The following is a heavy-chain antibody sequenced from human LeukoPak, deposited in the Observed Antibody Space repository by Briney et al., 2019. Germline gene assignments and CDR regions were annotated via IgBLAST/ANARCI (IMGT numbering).Heavy chain of an antibody. J-gene: IGHJ6*03. CDR1: GFTFSSYS. V-gene: IGHV3-21*01. CDR3: ASGTEREPYSSSWYSPYYYYYYMDV. D-gene: IGHD6-13*01. CDR2: ISSSSSYI. Sequence: GGSLRLSCAASGFTFSSYSMNWVRQAPGKGLEWVSSISSSSSYIYYADSVKGRFTISRDNAKNSLYLQMNSLRAEDTAVYYCASGTEREPYSSSWYSPYYYYYYMDVWGKGTTVTVSS.